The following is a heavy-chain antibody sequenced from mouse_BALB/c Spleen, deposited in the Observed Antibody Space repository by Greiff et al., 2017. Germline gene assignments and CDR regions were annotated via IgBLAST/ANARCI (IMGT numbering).Heavy chain of an antibody. Sequence: VQLQQSGAELMKPGASVKISCKATGYTFSSYWIEWVKQRPGQGLEWIGAIYPGNSDTSYNQKFKGKAKLTAVTSTSTAYMELSSLTNEDSAVYYCTRWEPSCYFDYWGQGTTLTVSS. CDR2: IYPGNSDT. J-gene: IGHJ2*01. CDR1: GYTFSSYW. D-gene: IGHD4-1*01. V-gene: IGHV1-5*01. CDR3: TRWEPSCYFDY.